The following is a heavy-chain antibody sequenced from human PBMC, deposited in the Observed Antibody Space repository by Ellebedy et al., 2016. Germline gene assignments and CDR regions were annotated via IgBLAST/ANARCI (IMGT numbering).Heavy chain of an antibody. D-gene: IGHD3-3*01. CDR3: AKGTIFGVAHGWFNP. V-gene: IGHV3-9*01. Sequence: GGSLRLSXAASGFTFADYAMHWVRQAPGKGLEWVSGISWNSGSIGYADSVKGRFTISRDNAKNSLYLQMNSLRAEDTALYYCAKGTIFGVAHGWFNPWGQGTLVTVSS. J-gene: IGHJ5*02. CDR1: GFTFADYA. CDR2: ISWNSGSI.